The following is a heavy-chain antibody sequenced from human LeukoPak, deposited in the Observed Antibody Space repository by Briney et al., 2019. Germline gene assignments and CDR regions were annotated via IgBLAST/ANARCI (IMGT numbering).Heavy chain of an antibody. CDR3: ARDGLTDSSGYTVIDN. D-gene: IGHD3-22*01. CDR2: IWSDGNNK. Sequence: GGSLRLSCAASGFSFSSYAIYWVRQAPGKGLGWVAVIWSDGNNKYYSDSVKGGFTISRDNSNNTLYLEMNSLRAEDTAVYYCARDGLTDSSGYTVIDNWGQGTLVTVSS. J-gene: IGHJ4*02. V-gene: IGHV3-33*07. CDR1: GFSFSSYA.